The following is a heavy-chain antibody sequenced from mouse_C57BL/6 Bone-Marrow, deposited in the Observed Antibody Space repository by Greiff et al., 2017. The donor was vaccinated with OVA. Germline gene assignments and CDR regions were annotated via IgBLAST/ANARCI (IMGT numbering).Heavy chain of an antibody. Sequence: EVQLQQSGAELVRPGASVKLSCTASGFNITDDYMHWVKQRPEQGLEWIGWIDPENGDPEYASKFQGKATITADPSSNTAYLPLSSLTSEDTAVYSCTTMFYKDYDGLFAYWGQGTLGTVSA. CDR2: IDPENGDP. CDR1: GFNITDDY. D-gene: IGHD2-4*01. J-gene: IGHJ3*01. V-gene: IGHV14-4*01. CDR3: TTMFYKDYDGLFAY.